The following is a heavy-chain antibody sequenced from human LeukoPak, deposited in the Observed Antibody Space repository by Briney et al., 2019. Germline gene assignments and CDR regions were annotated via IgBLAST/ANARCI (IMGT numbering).Heavy chain of an antibody. CDR1: GFTFSSYG. CDR2: IRYDGGNK. J-gene: IGHJ4*02. V-gene: IGHV3-30*02. CDR3: AKADSSSYLGPH. Sequence: GGSLRLSCAASGFTFSSYGMHWVRQAPGKGLEWVAFIRYDGGNKYYADSVKGRFTISRGNSKNTLYLQMNSLRAEDTAVYYCAKADSSSYLGPHWGQGTLVTVSS. D-gene: IGHD6-6*01.